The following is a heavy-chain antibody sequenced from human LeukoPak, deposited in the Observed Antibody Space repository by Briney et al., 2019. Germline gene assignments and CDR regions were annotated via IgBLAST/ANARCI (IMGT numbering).Heavy chain of an antibody. Sequence: GGSLRLSCTVSGFTVSSNSMSWVRQAPGKGLEWVSFIYSDNTHYSDSVKGRFTISRDNAKNSLYLQMNSLRAEDTALYYCARDWFTRLGELSPDRAFDYWGRGTLVTVSS. CDR2: IYSDNT. D-gene: IGHD3-16*02. CDR1: GFTVSSNS. CDR3: ARDWFTRLGELSPDRAFDY. J-gene: IGHJ4*02. V-gene: IGHV3-53*01.